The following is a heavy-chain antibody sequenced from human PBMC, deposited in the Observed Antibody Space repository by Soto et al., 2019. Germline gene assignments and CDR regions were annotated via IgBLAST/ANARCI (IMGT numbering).Heavy chain of an antibody. D-gene: IGHD3-22*01. CDR2: ISSSGSTI. CDR1: GFTFSSYE. V-gene: IGHV3-48*03. J-gene: IGHJ4*02. Sequence: GGSLRLSCAASGFTFSSYEMNWVRQAPGKGLEWVSYISSSGSTIYYADSVKGRFTISRDNAKNSLYPQMNSLRAEDTAVYYCARDYYDSSGYYHFDYWGQGTLVTVSS. CDR3: ARDYYDSSGYYHFDY.